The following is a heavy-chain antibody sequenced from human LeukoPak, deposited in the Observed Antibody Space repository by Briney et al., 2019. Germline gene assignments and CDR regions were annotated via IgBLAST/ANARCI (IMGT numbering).Heavy chain of an antibody. CDR2: IYHSGST. Sequence: PSETLSLTCAVSGGSISSGGYSWSWIRQPPGKGLEWIGYIYHSGSTYYNPSLKSRVTISVDTSKNQFSLKLSSVTAADTAVYYCARTIDDSSGLDAFDIWGQGTMVTVSS. CDR1: GGSISSGGYS. D-gene: IGHD3-22*01. CDR3: ARTIDDSSGLDAFDI. V-gene: IGHV4-30-2*02. J-gene: IGHJ3*02.